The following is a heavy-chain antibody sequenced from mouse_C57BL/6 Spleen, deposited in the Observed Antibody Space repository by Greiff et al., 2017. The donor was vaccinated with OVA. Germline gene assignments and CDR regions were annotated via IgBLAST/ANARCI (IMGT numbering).Heavy chain of an antibody. V-gene: IGHV1-64*01. J-gene: IGHJ4*01. CDR2: IHPNSGST. Sequence: QVQLQQPGAELVKPGASVKLSCKASGYTFTSYWMHWVKQRPGQGLEWIGMIHPNSGSTNYNEKFKSKATLTVDKSSSTAYMQLSSLTSEDSAVYDCARIKRPSYYAMDYWGQGTSVTVSS. CDR3: ARIKRPSYYAMDY. CDR1: GYTFTSYW.